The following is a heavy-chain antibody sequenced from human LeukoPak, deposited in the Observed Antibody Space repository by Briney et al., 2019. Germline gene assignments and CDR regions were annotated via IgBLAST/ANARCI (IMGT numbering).Heavy chain of an antibody. V-gene: IGHV3-21*01. J-gene: IGHJ6*02. Sequence: GGSLRLSCAASGFTFSSYSMNWVRQAPGKGLEWVSSISSSTYIYYADSVKGRFTISRDNAKNSLYLQMNSLRAEDTAVYYCARERGGSSGMDVWGQGTTVTVSS. CDR1: GFTFSSYS. CDR3: ARERGGSSGMDV. CDR2: ISSSTYI. D-gene: IGHD6-6*01.